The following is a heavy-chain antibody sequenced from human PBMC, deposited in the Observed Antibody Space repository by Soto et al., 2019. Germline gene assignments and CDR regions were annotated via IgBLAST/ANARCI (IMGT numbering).Heavy chain of an antibody. V-gene: IGHV5-51*01. Sequence: GQSLKISCKGFGYSFSSHWIGCVCQIPGMGLEWMGIIYPGDSDTRYSPSCECQVTISVDKTISTADVQWSSLEASDTAMYYCARRGSRFCSHASCNPDYGMDVWGQGDTGTVSS. CDR1: GYSFSSHW. CDR3: ARRGSRFCSHASCNPDYGMDV. CDR2: IYPGDSDT. J-gene: IGHJ6*02. D-gene: IGHD2-15*01.